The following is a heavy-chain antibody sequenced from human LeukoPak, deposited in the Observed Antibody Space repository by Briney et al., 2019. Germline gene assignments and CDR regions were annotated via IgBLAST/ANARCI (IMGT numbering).Heavy chain of an antibody. V-gene: IGHV3-48*01. CDR1: GFTFSTYT. CDR2: IATSSSTI. D-gene: IGHD3-3*01. Sequence: GGSLRLSCAASGFTFSTYTMNWVRQPPGKGLEWVSNIATSSSTIYYADSVKGRFTISRDNAKNSLYLQMNSLRAEDTAVYYCAKHFSDFWSGYYLPSYYYYMDVWGKGTTVTVFS. J-gene: IGHJ6*03. CDR3: AKHFSDFWSGYYLPSYYYYMDV.